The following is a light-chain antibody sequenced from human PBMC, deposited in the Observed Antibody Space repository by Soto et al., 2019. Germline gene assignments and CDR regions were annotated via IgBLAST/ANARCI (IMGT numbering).Light chain of an antibody. Sequence: EVVLTQSPGTLSLSPGESATLSCGASVSSSYLAWYQQKPGQAPRLLIFGASSRATGIPDRFSGSGSGTDFSLTISRLEPEDFAVYYCQQYGSSPITFGQGTQLEIK. CDR1: VSSSY. J-gene: IGKJ5*01. CDR3: QQYGSSPIT. CDR2: GAS. V-gene: IGKV3-20*01.